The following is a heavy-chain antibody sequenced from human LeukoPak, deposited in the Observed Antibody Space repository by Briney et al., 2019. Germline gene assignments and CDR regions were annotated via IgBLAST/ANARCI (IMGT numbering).Heavy chain of an antibody. CDR3: ARSHSSYSSGWEDWFDP. V-gene: IGHV1-2*02. Sequence: GASVKVSCKASGYTFTGYYMHWVRQAPGQGLEWMGWINPNSGGTNYAQKFQGRVTMTRDTSISTAYMELSRLRSDDTAVYYCARSHSSYSSGWEDWFDPWGQGTQVTVTS. J-gene: IGHJ5*02. CDR1: GYTFTGYY. CDR2: INPNSGGT. D-gene: IGHD6-19*01.